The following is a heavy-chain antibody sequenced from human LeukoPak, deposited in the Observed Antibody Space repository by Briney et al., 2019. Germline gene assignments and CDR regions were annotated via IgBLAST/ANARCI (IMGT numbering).Heavy chain of an antibody. CDR1: GGTFSSYA. J-gene: IGHJ4*02. CDR2: ITTYNGYT. D-gene: IGHD1-1*01. V-gene: IGHV1-18*01. CDR3: ARGVFWNDGYFDY. Sequence: ASVKVSCKASGGTFSSYAISWVRQAPGQGLEWMGWITTYNGYTNYAQKLQGRVTMTTDTSTSTAYMELRSLRSDDTAVYYCARGVFWNDGYFDYWGQGTLVTVSS.